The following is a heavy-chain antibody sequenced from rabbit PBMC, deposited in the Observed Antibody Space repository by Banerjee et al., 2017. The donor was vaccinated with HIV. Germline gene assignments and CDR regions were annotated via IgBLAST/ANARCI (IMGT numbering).Heavy chain of an antibody. Sequence: QQQLEESGGGLVKPGGTLTLTCKASGIDFSSYYYMCWVRQAPGKGLELIACIYISSGSTHYASWVNGRFTISRSTSLNTVDLKMTSLTAADTATYFCARDRGSSDDYSFNLWGQGTLVTVS. CDR1: GIDFSSYYY. CDR2: IYISSGST. CDR3: ARDRGSSDDYSFNL. J-gene: IGHJ4*01. D-gene: IGHD1-1*01. V-gene: IGHV1S43*01.